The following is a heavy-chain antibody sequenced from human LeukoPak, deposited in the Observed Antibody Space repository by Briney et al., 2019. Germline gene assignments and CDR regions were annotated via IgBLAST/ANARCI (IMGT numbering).Heavy chain of an antibody. CDR2: ISRSSSNK. J-gene: IGHJ4*02. CDR1: GFTVSSNY. D-gene: IGHD2-2*01. CDR3: ARTAVPLAMNY. Sequence: GGSLRLSCAASGFTVSSNYMNWVRQAPGKGLEWVSYISRSSSNKYYADSVKGRFTISRDDAKNSLYLQMNSLRAEDTAVYYCARTAVPLAMNYWGQGTLVTVSS. V-gene: IGHV3-21*01.